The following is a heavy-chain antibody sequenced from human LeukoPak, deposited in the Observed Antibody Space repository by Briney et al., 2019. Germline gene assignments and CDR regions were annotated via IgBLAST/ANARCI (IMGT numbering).Heavy chain of an antibody. V-gene: IGHV7-4-1*02. CDR1: GYTLTSYA. Sequence: ASVKVSCKASGYTLTSYAMNWVRQAPGQGLEWMGWINTNTGNPTYAQGFTGRFVFSLDTSVSTAYLQISSLKAEDTAVYYCARDIQSGSYQRVDYWGQGTLVTVSS. J-gene: IGHJ4*02. CDR2: INTNTGNP. CDR3: ARDIQSGSYQRVDY. D-gene: IGHD1-26*01.